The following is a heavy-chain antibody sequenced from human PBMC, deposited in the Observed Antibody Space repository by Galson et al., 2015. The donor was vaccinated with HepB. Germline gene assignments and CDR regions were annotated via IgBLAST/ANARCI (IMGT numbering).Heavy chain of an antibody. V-gene: IGHV3-23*01. CDR1: GFTFSSRA. D-gene: IGHD5-18*01. Sequence: SLRLSCAASGFTFSSRAMSWVRQAPGKGLEWVSSISGSGGVTYYADSVKGRFTISRDNSRNILYLHMNSLRAEDTALYYCAKDSSYGPDYYLDHWGQGTLVTVTS. J-gene: IGHJ4*02. CDR3: AKDSSYGPDYYLDH. CDR2: ISGSGGVT.